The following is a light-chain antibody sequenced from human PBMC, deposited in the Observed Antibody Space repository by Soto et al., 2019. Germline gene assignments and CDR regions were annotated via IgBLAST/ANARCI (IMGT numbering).Light chain of an antibody. Sequence: QSVLTQPASVSGSPGQSITISCTGTSSVVGRYNYVSWYQQHPGKAPTLIIYDVINRPSGVSRRFSASKSGNTASLTISGLQAEDEADYYCTSYTTSATYVIGTGTKVTVL. CDR1: SSVVGRYNY. CDR2: DVI. V-gene: IGLV2-14*03. CDR3: TSYTTSATYV. J-gene: IGLJ1*01.